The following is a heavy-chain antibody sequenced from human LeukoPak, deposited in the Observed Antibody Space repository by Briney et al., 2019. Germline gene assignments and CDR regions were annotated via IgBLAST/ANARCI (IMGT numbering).Heavy chain of an antibody. D-gene: IGHD2-8*01. CDR1: GYTFPSYF. Sequence: ASVKVSCKASGYTFPSYFMHWVRQAPGQGLEWMGIINPTGGSTTYAQKFQGRVTMTRDTSTSTAYMELRSLRSDDTAVYYCARADYCTNGVCYTFSWFDPWGQGTLVTVSS. V-gene: IGHV1-46*01. CDR3: ARADYCTNGVCYTFSWFDP. CDR2: INPTGGST. J-gene: IGHJ5*02.